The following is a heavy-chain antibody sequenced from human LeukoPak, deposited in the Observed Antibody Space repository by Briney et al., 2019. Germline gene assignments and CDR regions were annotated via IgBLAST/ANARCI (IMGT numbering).Heavy chain of an antibody. CDR3: ARSPYDILTGYYNRYFDY. J-gene: IGHJ4*02. CDR2: IIPIFGTA. V-gene: IGHV1-69*05. Sequence: GASVKVSCKASRGTFSSYAISWVRQAPGQGLEWMGGIIPIFGTANYAQKFQGRVTITTDESTSTAYMELSSLRSEDTAVYYCARSPYDILTGYYNRYFDYWGQGTLVTVSS. D-gene: IGHD3-9*01. CDR1: RGTFSSYA.